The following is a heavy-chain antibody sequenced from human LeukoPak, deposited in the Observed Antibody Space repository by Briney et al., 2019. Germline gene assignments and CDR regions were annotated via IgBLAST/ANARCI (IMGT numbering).Heavy chain of an antibody. CDR2: ISSSSSYI. Sequence: GGSLRLSCAASGFTFSSYGMHWVRQAPGKGLEWVSSISSSSSYIYYADSVKGRFTISRDNAKNSLYLQMNSLRAEDTAVYYCATGGDCSGGSCSPAYYYYYGMDVWGQGTTVTVSS. D-gene: IGHD2-15*01. CDR1: GFTFSSYG. V-gene: IGHV3-21*01. CDR3: ATGGDCSGGSCSPAYYYYYGMDV. J-gene: IGHJ6*02.